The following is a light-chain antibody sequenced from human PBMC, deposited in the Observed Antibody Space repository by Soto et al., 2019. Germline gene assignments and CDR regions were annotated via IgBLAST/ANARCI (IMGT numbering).Light chain of an antibody. V-gene: IGLV1-47*01. CDR3: SSYTSNTRGV. CDR1: SSNIGSNY. CDR2: RNN. Sequence: QSVLTQPPSASGTPGQRVNISCSGSSSNIGSNYVYWYRQFPGTAPKLLIQRNNQRPSGVPARFSGSKSGTSASLAISGLRSEDEADYYCSSYTSNTRGVFGTGTKLTVL. J-gene: IGLJ1*01.